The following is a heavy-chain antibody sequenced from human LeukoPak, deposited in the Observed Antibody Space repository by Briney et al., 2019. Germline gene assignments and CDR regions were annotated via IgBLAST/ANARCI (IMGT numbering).Heavy chain of an antibody. CDR1: GGSISSGSYY. D-gene: IGHD3-9*01. CDR2: IYTSGST. J-gene: IGHJ3*02. V-gene: IGHV4-61*02. Sequence: SQTLSLTCTVSGGSISSGSYYWSWIRQPAGKGLEWIGRIYTSGSTNYNPSLKSRVTISVDTSKNQFSLKLSSVTAADTAVYYCAREMGYDILTGFQPDAFDIWGQGTMVTVSS. CDR3: AREMGYDILTGFQPDAFDI.